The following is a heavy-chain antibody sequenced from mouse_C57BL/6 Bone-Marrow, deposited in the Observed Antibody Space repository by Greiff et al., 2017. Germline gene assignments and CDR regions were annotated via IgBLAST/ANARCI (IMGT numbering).Heavy chain of an antibody. Sequence: QVQLQQPGAELVKPGASVKLSCKASGYTFTSYWMHWVKQRPGRGLEWIGRIDPNGGGTKYNETFKSKATLTVDKPSSTAYMQLRSLTSEDSAVFYCASDYDGAWFAYWGQGTLVTVSA. CDR2: IDPNGGGT. V-gene: IGHV1-72*01. J-gene: IGHJ3*01. D-gene: IGHD2-4*01. CDR3: ASDYDGAWFAY. CDR1: GYTFTSYW.